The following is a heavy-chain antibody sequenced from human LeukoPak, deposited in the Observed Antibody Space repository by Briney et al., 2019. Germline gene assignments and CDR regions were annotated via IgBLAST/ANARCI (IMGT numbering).Heavy chain of an antibody. CDR2: IWYDGSNK. CDR3: ARDPPGKIDSSGSLGLDY. D-gene: IGHD6-19*01. CDR1: GFTFSSYG. J-gene: IGHJ4*02. V-gene: IGHV3-33*08. Sequence: GGSLRLSCAASGFTFSSYGMSWVRQAPGKGLEWVAVIWYDGSNKYYADSVKGRFTISRDNSKNTLYLQMNSLRAEDTAVYYCARDPPGKIDSSGSLGLDYWGQGTLVTVSS.